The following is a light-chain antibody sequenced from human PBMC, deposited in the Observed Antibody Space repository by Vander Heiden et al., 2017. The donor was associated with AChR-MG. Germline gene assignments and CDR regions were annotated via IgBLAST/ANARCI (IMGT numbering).Light chain of an antibody. CDR1: SSNIGSNY. V-gene: IGLV1-47*01. CDR3: TAWDDSLSGVA. CDR2: RNN. J-gene: IGLJ2*01. Sequence: QSVLTQPPSASGTPEQRVTIPCSGSSSNIGSNYVYWYQQLPGTAPKLLIYRNNQRPSGVPDRFSGSKSGTSASLAISGLRSEDEADYYCTAWDDSLSGVAFGGGTKLTVL.